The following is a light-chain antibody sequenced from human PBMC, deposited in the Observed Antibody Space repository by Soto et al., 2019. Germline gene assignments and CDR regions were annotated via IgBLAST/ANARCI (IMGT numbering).Light chain of an antibody. CDR1: TSDVGGLNY. V-gene: IGLV2-14*01. J-gene: IGLJ3*02. Sequence: QSALTQPASVSGFPGQSITISCTGTTSDVGGLNYVSWYQHHPGNAPKLLIYEVTNRPSGVSDRFSGSKSDNTASLTVSGLQAEDESDYYCSSYTTSSTWVFGGGTKLTV. CDR2: EVT. CDR3: SSYTTSSTWV.